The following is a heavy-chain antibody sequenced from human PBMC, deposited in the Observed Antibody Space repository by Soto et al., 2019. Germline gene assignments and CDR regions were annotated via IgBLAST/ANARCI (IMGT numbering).Heavy chain of an antibody. D-gene: IGHD6-13*01. CDR1: GFSVSSYA. Sequence: GGYLRICCTASGFSVSSYAMSWVRQAPGKGLEWVSAISGSGGITYYADSVKGRFTISRDNSKNTLYLQMNSLRAEDTAEYYCAKRHSIAAGRSCFDYWGQGT. J-gene: IGHJ4*02. CDR3: AKRHSIAAGRSCFDY. V-gene: IGHV3-23*01. CDR2: ISGSGGIT.